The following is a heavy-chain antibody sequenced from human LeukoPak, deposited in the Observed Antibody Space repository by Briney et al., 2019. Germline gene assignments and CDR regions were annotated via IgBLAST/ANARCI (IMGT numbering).Heavy chain of an antibody. Sequence: GASLRLSCAASGFTFSSYAMSWVRQAPGKGLEWVSAISGSGGSTYYADSVKGRFTISRDNSKNTLYLQMSSLRAEDTAVYYCAKEGLFGVVVSYFDYWGQGTLVTVSS. CDR2: ISGSGGST. V-gene: IGHV3-23*01. J-gene: IGHJ4*02. D-gene: IGHD3-22*01. CDR1: GFTFSSYA. CDR3: AKEGLFGVVVSYFDY.